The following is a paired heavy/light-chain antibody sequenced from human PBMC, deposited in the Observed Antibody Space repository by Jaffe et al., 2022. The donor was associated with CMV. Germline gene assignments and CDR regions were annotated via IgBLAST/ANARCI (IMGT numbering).Light chain of an antibody. V-gene: IGLV1-51*02. Sequence: QSVLTQPPSMSAAPGQKVTISCSGSSSNIGNNYVSWYQQVPGTAPKLLIYENNKRPSGIPDRVSGSKSGTSATLGISGLQTGDEADYYCGTWDSSLSAGVFGGGTKLTVL. CDR3: GTWDSSLSAGV. CDR2: ENN. CDR1: SSNIGNNY. J-gene: IGLJ3*02.
Heavy chain of an antibody. CDR3: ARDGAEILTSPRWGDVFDI. V-gene: IGHV3-33*08. Sequence: QVQLVESGGGVVQPGKSLRLSCAASGFSFSNYGMHWVRQAPGKGLEWVAFIWYDGSNKDYGDSVKGRFTVSRDNSKSTVYLQVNSLRAEDTAVYFCARDGAEILTSPRWGDVFDIWGQGTMVTVSS. CDR2: IWYDGSNK. J-gene: IGHJ3*02. D-gene: IGHD3-9*01. CDR1: GFSFSNYG.